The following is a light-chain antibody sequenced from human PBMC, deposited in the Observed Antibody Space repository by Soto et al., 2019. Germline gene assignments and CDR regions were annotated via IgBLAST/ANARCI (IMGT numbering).Light chain of an antibody. Sequence: EIVLTQSPDTLSLSPGQRATLSCRASQRVRSDYFAWYQQKPGQAPRVIIFGVSTRATGVPDRFSGSGSGTDFTLTISRLEPEDFALYYCQQYGNSPLTFGRGTKVEIK. V-gene: IGKV3-20*01. J-gene: IGKJ4*01. CDR1: QRVRSDY. CDR3: QQYGNSPLT. CDR2: GVS.